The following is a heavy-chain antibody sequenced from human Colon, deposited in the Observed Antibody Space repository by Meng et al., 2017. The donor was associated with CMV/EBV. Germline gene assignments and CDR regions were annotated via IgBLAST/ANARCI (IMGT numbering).Heavy chain of an antibody. V-gene: IGHV3-30*02. J-gene: IGHJ6*02. Sequence: GGSLRLSCAASGFTFSSYGMHWVRQAPGNGLEWVTFIRYGGANTYTADSVKGRFTISRDDSTNTLYLQMNSLRTEDTAVYYCAKAIRWGWSDYPKSYYGMDVWGQGTTGTVSS. CDR2: IRYGGANT. CDR3: AKAIRWGWSDYPKSYYGMDV. CDR1: GFTFSSYG. D-gene: IGHD3-3*01.